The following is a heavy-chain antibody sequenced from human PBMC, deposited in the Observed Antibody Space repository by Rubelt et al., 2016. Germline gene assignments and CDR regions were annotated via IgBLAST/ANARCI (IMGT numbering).Heavy chain of an antibody. CDR2: FDPEDGET. CDR1: GYTLTELS. J-gene: IGHJ5*02. V-gene: IGHV1-24*01. CDR3: ARVELEKNWFDP. D-gene: IGHD1-1*01. Sequence: QVQLVQSGAEVKKPGASVKVSCKVSGYTLTELSMHWVRQAPGKGLEWMGGFDPEDGETIYARQFQGRGPMTTDTSTSTAYMERRSLRSDDTAVYYCARVELEKNWFDPWGQGTLVTVSS.